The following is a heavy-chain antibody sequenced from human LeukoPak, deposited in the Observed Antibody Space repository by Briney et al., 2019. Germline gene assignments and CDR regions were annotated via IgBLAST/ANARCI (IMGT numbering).Heavy chain of an antibody. J-gene: IGHJ4*02. CDR2: ITGSGDST. CDR1: GFTFSSYV. V-gene: IGHV3-23*01. D-gene: IGHD6-6*01. CDR3: AKGSAAARPYYFDY. Sequence: PGVSLRLSCAASGFTFSSYVMSWVRQAQGRGLEWVSAITGSGDSTYYADSVKGRFTISRDNFNTLYLQVNSLRAEDTAVYYCAKGSAAARPYYFDYWGQGTLVTVSS.